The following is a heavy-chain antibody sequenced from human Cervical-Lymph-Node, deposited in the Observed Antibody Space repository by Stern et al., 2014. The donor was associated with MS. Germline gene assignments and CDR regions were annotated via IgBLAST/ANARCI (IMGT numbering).Heavy chain of an antibody. J-gene: IGHJ4*02. D-gene: IGHD2-8*02. CDR1: GVSISSYTHY. CDR3: AKHACTGAACPFDL. CDR2: FYSSGPH. Sequence: QVQLQESGPGLVKPSETLSLTCAVSGVSISSYTHYWAWIRQPPVKGLEWIGGFYSSGPHSSSPSLRCPVTLSGDTPKNHSSLGLNPVTAADTAVYYCAKHACTGAACPFDLWGQGTLVTVSS. V-gene: IGHV4-39*01.